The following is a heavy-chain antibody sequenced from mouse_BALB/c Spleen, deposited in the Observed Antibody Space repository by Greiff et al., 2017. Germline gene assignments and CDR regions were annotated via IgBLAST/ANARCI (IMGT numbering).Heavy chain of an antibody. Sequence: EVQLQESGPELVKPGASVKISCKASGYTFTDYNMHWVKQSHGKSLEWIGYIYPYNGGTGYNQKFKSKATLTVDNSSSTAYMELRSLTSEDSAVYYCAPYGNYDAMDYWGQGTSVTVSS. CDR3: APYGNYDAMDY. CDR1: GYTFTDYN. CDR2: IYPYNGGT. D-gene: IGHD2-10*02. J-gene: IGHJ4*01. V-gene: IGHV1S29*02.